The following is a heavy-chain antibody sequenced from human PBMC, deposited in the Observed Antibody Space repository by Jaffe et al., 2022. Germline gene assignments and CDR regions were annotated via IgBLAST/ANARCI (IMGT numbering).Heavy chain of an antibody. D-gene: IGHD2-15*01. CDR3: TRGSENIVVVVDIDY. V-gene: IGHV3-49*03. J-gene: IGHJ4*02. CDR1: GFTFGDYA. CDR2: IRSKAYGGTT. Sequence: EVQLVESGGGLVQPGRSLRLSCTASGFTFGDYAMSWFRQAPGKGLEWVGFIRSKAYGGTTEYAASVKGRFTISRDDSKSIAYLQMNSLKTEDTAVYYCTRGSENIVVVVDIDYWGQGTLVTVSS.